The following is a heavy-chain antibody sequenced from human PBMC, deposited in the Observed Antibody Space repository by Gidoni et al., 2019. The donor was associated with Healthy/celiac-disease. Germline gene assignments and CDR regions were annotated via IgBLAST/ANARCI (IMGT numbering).Heavy chain of an antibody. CDR2: ISYDGSNK. CDR1: GFTFSSYG. D-gene: IGHD6-6*01. V-gene: IGHV3-30*18. Sequence: QVQLVESGGGVVQHGRSLRLPCAASGFTFSSYGMHWVRQAPGTGLEWVAVISYDGSNKYYADSVKGRFTISRDNSKNTLYLQMNSLRAEDTAVYYWAKRSIAARDVDYWGQGTLVTVSS. J-gene: IGHJ4*02. CDR3: AKRSIAARDVDY.